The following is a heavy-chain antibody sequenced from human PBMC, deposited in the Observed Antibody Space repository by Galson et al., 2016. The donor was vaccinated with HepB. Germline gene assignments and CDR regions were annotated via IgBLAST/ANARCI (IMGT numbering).Heavy chain of an antibody. J-gene: IGHJ4*02. D-gene: IGHD4-17*01. CDR3: AKEPDYVVSY. CDR1: GFTFSSSW. V-gene: IGHV3-7*01. CDR2: INQDGNEK. Sequence: SLRLSCAASGFTFSSSWMSWVRQAPGKGLEWVANINQDGNEKNYVDSVKGRFTISRDNAKNSLYLQMNNLRDEDTAVYYCAKEPDYVVSYWGQGSLVSVSS.